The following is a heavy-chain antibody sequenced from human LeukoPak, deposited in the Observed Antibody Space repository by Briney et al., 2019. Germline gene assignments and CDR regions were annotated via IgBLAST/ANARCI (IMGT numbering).Heavy chain of an antibody. J-gene: IGHJ6*03. CDR1: GFTFSSYG. Sequence: GGSLRLSCAASGFTFSSYGMHWVRQAPGKGLEWVAVISYDGSNKYYADSVKGRFTISRDNSKNTLYLQMNSLRAEDTAVYYCARTTEGGYTYDYFYYYYMDVWGKGTTVTISS. CDR3: ARTTEGGYTYDYFYYYYMDV. D-gene: IGHD5-18*01. V-gene: IGHV3-30*03. CDR2: ISYDGSNK.